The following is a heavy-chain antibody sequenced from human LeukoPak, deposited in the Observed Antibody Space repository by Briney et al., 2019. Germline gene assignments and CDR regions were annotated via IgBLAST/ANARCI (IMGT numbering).Heavy chain of an antibody. CDR2: IYYSGST. CDR1: GGSISSGDYY. V-gene: IGHV4-30-4*01. CDR3: ARRLSWYSYAFDI. D-gene: IGHD6-13*01. J-gene: IGHJ3*02. Sequence: SETLSLTCTVSGGSISSGDYYWSWIRQPPGKGLEWIGYIYYSGSTYYNPSLKSRVTISVDTSKNQFSLKLSSVTAADTAVYYCARRLSWYSYAFDIWGQGTMVTVSS.